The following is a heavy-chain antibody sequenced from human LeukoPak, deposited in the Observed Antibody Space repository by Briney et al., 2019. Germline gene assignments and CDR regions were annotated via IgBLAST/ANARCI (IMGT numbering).Heavy chain of an antibody. V-gene: IGHV1-2*02. CDR1: GYTFTAQY. CDR2: INPNNGDT. D-gene: IGHD2-21*01. Sequence: ASVKVFCKASGYTFTAQYMHWVRQAPGQGLEWMGWINPNNGDTKYAQSFLGRATMTRDTSTTTAYMELSSLRSDDTAVYFCASYPRSIPTPPFDYWGQGTLVTVSS. CDR3: ASYPRSIPTPPFDY. J-gene: IGHJ4*02.